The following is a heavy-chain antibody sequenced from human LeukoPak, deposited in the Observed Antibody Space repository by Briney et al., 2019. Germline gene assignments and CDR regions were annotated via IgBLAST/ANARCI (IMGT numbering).Heavy chain of an antibody. Sequence: SETLSLTCAVYGGSFSGYYWSWLRQPPAEGLEGIGEINHSGSTNYNPSLKSRVTISVDTSKNQFSLKLSSVTAADTAVYYCAKYCSGGSCYHNWFDPWGQGTLVTVSS. V-gene: IGHV4-34*01. J-gene: IGHJ5*02. CDR2: INHSGST. CDR3: AKYCSGGSCYHNWFDP. D-gene: IGHD2-15*01. CDR1: GGSFSGYY.